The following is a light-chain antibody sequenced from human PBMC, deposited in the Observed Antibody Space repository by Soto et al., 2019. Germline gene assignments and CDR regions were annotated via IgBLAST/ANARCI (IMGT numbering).Light chain of an antibody. CDR3: CSYTGSSTLAVV. V-gene: IGLV2-23*01. Sequence: QSVLTQPASVSGSPGQSITISCTGTSSDVGSYNLVSWYQQHPGKAPQLMIYEGSKRPSGVPNRFSASKSGNTASLTISGLQAEDEADYYCCSYTGSSTLAVVFGGGTKVTVL. CDR2: EGS. CDR1: SSDVGSYNL. J-gene: IGLJ2*01.